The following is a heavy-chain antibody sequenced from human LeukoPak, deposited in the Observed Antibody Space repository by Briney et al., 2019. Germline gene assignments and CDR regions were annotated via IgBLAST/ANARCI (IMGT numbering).Heavy chain of an antibody. Sequence: GASVKVSCKASGYTFTSYYMHWVRQTPGQGLEWMGIINPSGGSTSYAQKFQGRVTMTRDTSTSTVYMELSSLRSEDTAVYYCARDLQTRGYSGYDSLRPGLWGQGTLVTVSS. CDR3: ARDLQTRGYSGYDSLRPGL. J-gene: IGHJ4*02. V-gene: IGHV1-46*01. CDR2: INPSGGST. D-gene: IGHD5-12*01. CDR1: GYTFTSYY.